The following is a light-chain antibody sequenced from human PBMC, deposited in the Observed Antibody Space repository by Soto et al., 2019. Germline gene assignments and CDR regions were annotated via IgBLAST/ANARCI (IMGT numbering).Light chain of an antibody. CDR2: DAS. V-gene: IGKV3-11*01. J-gene: IGKJ2*01. Sequence: EIVLTQSPATLSLSPGQRATLYCSASQSVSSYLAWYQQKPGQAPRLLIYDASNRATGIPARFSGSGSGTAFPLHISSLAPEDFAVYYCQQRSNWPPYTFGQGTKLEI. CDR3: QQRSNWPPYT. CDR1: QSVSSY.